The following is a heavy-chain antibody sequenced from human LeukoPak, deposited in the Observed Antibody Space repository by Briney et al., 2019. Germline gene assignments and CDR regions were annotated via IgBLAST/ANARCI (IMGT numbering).Heavy chain of an antibody. CDR3: ARHRGSSSEFDP. J-gene: IGHJ5*02. CDR2: IYYSGTT. Sequence: SETLSLTCAVYGESFSGNYWSWIRQAPEKGLEWIGNIYYSGTTYYNLSLKSRVTMSVDTSKNQFSLKLRSVTAADTAVYYCARHRGSSSEFDPWGQGTLVTISS. CDR1: GESFSGNY. D-gene: IGHD6-6*01. V-gene: IGHV4-34*01.